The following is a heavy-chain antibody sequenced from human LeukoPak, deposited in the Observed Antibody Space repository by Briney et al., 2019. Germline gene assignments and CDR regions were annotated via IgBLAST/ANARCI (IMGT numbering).Heavy chain of an antibody. Sequence: GGSLRLSCAASGFTFSSYEMNWVRQAPGKGLEWVSYISSSGSTIYYADSVKGRFTISRDNAKNSLYLQMNSLRAEDTAVYYCAREIRYCSGSKCYLFDYWGQGTLVTVSS. V-gene: IGHV3-48*03. CDR3: AREIRYCSGSKCYLFDY. D-gene: IGHD2-15*01. CDR2: ISSSGSTI. J-gene: IGHJ4*02. CDR1: GFTFSSYE.